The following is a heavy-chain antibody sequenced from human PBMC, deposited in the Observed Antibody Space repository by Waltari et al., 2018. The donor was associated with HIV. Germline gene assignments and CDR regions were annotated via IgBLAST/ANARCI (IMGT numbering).Heavy chain of an antibody. J-gene: IGHJ4*02. CDR2: ISTYNGNT. Sequence: QVQLVQSGAEVKKPGASVKVSCKASGYTFTNYGISWVRQAPGQGLEWMGWISTYNGNTNYAQTLQGRVTLTIDTATSTAYMELRSLSSDDTAMYYCARVLLSGSYLLYWGQGTLVTVSS. CDR1: GYTFTNYG. CDR3: ARVLLSGSYLLY. V-gene: IGHV1-18*01. D-gene: IGHD1-26*01.